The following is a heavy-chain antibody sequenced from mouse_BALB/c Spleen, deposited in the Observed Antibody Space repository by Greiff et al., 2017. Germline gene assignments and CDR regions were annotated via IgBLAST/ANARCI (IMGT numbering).Heavy chain of an antibody. D-gene: IGHD2-3*01. V-gene: IGHV1-4*02. Sequence: QVQLQQSAAELARPGASVKMSCKASGYTFTSYTMHWVKQRPGQGLEWIGYINPSSGYTEYNQKFKDKTTLTSDKSSSTAYMQLSSLTSEDSAVYYCARSTDGYYAYWGQGTTLTVSS. CDR1: GYTFTSYT. CDR3: ARSTDGYYAY. J-gene: IGHJ2*01. CDR2: INPSSGYT.